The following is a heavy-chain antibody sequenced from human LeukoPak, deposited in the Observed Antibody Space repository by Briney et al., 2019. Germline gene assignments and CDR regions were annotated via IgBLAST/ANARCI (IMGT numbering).Heavy chain of an antibody. J-gene: IGHJ4*02. Sequence: GGSLRLSCAASGFTVSSNYMSWVRQAPGKGLEWVSAISGSGGTTYYADSLKGRFTISRDNSKNTLYLQMSSLRAEDTAVYYCAKRASYYFDYWGQGTLVTVSS. CDR3: AKRASYYFDY. D-gene: IGHD1-26*01. CDR1: GFTVSSNY. V-gene: IGHV3-23*01. CDR2: ISGSGGTT.